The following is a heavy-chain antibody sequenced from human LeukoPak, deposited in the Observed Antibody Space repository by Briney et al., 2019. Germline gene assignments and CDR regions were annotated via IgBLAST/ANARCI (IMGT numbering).Heavy chain of an antibody. CDR1: GGSISSYY. CDR2: IYYSGST. D-gene: IGHD5/OR15-5a*01. Sequence: PSETLSLTCTVSGGSISSYYWSWIRQPPGKGLEWIGYIYYSGSTNYNPSLKSRVTISVDTSKNQFSLKLSSVTAADTAVYYCARVQVYAEPNFDYWGQGTLVTVSS. J-gene: IGHJ4*02. V-gene: IGHV4-59*01. CDR3: ARVQVYAEPNFDY.